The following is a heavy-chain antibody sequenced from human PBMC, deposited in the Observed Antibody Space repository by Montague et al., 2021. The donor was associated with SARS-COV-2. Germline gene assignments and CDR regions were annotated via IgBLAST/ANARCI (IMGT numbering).Heavy chain of an antibody. CDR1: GATISSDY. CDR2: MSYSGSA. D-gene: IGHD3-22*01. Sequence: SETLSLTCTVSGATISSDYWSWIRQSPGKGLEWIGYMSYSGSATYNPSLESRVAISRDTSKNQFSLTLIPATAADTAIYYCARTSDPSNFDSTGSYGAFDVWGQGTTVIVSS. CDR3: ARTSDPSNFDSTGSYGAFDV. J-gene: IGHJ3*01. V-gene: IGHV4-59*01.